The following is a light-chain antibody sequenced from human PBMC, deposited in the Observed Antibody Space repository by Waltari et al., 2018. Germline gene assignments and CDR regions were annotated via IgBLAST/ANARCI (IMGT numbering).Light chain of an antibody. V-gene: IGKV4-1*01. CDR3: QHYYSIPYT. J-gene: IGKJ2*01. CDR1: QSLLYSSNNKNY. Sequence: DIVMTQSPDSLAVSLGERATLNCKSSQSLLYSSNNKNYLAWYQQKPGQPPKLLIYWASTRESGVPDRFSGSGSGTDFTLTISSLQAEDVAVYYCQHYYSIPYTFGQGTKLEIK. CDR2: WAS.